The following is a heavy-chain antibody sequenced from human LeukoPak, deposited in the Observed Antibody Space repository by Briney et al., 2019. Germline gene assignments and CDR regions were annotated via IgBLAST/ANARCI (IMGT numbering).Heavy chain of an antibody. Sequence: ASVKVSCKASGGTFSSYAISWVRQAPGQGLEWMGGIIPIFGTANYAQKFQGRVTITADGSTSTAYMELSSLRSEDTAVYYCAREGVDTAMETYYYYYMDVWGKGTTVTVSS. D-gene: IGHD5-18*01. CDR1: GGTFSSYA. CDR3: AREGVDTAMETYYYYYMDV. V-gene: IGHV1-69*01. J-gene: IGHJ6*03. CDR2: IIPIFGTA.